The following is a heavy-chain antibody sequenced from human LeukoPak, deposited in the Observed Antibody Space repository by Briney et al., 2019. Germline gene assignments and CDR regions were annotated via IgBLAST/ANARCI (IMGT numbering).Heavy chain of an antibody. CDR1: GFTFSSYW. Sequence: GGSLRLSCAASGFTFSSYWMSWVRQAPGKGLEWVANIKQDGSEKYYVDSVKGRFTISRDNAKNSLYLQMNSLRAEDTAVYYCARGDDYYDSSGYDFDYWGQGILVTVSS. CDR2: IKQDGSEK. D-gene: IGHD3-22*01. V-gene: IGHV3-7*01. J-gene: IGHJ4*02. CDR3: ARGDDYYDSSGYDFDY.